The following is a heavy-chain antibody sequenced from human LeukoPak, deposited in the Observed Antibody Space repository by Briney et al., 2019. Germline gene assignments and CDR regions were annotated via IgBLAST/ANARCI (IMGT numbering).Heavy chain of an antibody. Sequence: SETLSLTCSVSGGSMTSHYWSWIRQPAGKGLEWIGRIYSTGSTKYNPSLKSRVTMSVDTTKNQFSLKLSSVTAADTAVYYCAGYSYGRFDYWGQGTLVTVSS. V-gene: IGHV4-4*07. D-gene: IGHD5-18*01. CDR3: AGYSYGRFDY. CDR2: IYSTGST. J-gene: IGHJ4*02. CDR1: GGSMTSHY.